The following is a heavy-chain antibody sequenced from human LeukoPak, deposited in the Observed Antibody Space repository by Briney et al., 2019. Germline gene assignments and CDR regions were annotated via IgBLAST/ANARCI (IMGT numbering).Heavy chain of an antibody. CDR2: ISSSSSTI. D-gene: IGHD4-17*01. J-gene: IGHJ4*02. V-gene: IGHV3-48*01. CDR1: GFTFSSYS. Sequence: GFLRLSCETFGFTFSSYSMNWVRQAPGKGLEWVSYISSSSSTIYYAESVRGRFTISRDNVQSSVYLQMNSLRVEDTAVYYCARDPMTLVTSRSAVDGNPPEYWGLGTLVTVSS. CDR3: ARDPMTLVTSRSAVDGNPPEY.